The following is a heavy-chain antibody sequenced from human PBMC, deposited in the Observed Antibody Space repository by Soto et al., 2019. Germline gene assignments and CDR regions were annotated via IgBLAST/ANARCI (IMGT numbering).Heavy chain of an antibody. D-gene: IGHD3-3*01. Sequence: ASVKVSCKASGYTFTGYYMHWVRQAPGQGLEWMGWISPNSGGTNYAQKFQGWVTMTRDTSISTAYMELSRLRSDDTAVYYCARASSITIFGVVIKNDAFDIWGQGTMVTVSS. J-gene: IGHJ3*02. CDR3: ARASSITIFGVVIKNDAFDI. CDR1: GYTFTGYY. CDR2: ISPNSGGT. V-gene: IGHV1-2*04.